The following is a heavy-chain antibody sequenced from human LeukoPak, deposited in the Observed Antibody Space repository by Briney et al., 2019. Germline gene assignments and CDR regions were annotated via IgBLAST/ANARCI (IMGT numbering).Heavy chain of an antibody. D-gene: IGHD5-18*01. Sequence: PSETLSLTCTVSGGSISSGDYYWSWIRQPPGKGLEWIGSLYYSGSTYYNPSLKSRVTISVDRSRNQFSLQLSSVTAADTAVYYCARAMVDTSMVQNYYYYYMDVWGKGTTVTVSS. J-gene: IGHJ6*03. CDR3: ARAMVDTSMVQNYYYYYMDV. V-gene: IGHV4-39*07. CDR2: LYYSGST. CDR1: GGSISSGDYY.